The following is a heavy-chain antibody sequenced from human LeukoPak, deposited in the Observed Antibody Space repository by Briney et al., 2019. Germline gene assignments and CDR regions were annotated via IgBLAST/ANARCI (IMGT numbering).Heavy chain of an antibody. CDR1: GGSISSSSYY. CDR3: ARDRDTTTYYDFWSAHLGYMDV. Sequence: SETLSLTCTVSGGSISSSSYYWGWIRQPPGKGLEWIGSIYYSGSTYYNPSLKSRVTISVDTSKNQFSLKLSSVTAADTAVYYCARDRDTTTYYDFWSAHLGYMDVWGKGTTVTVSS. V-gene: IGHV4-39*07. CDR2: IYYSGST. J-gene: IGHJ6*03. D-gene: IGHD3-3*01.